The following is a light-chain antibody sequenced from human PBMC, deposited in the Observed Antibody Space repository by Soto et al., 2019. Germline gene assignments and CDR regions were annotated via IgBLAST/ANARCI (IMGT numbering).Light chain of an antibody. Sequence: QLVLTQPASVSGSPGQSITISCTGTSSDVGGYNYVSWYQQHPGKAPKLMIYDVSNRPSGVSNRFSGSKSGNTASLTISGLQAEDEADYYCSSYTSGSTLGVFGTGTKVTVL. V-gene: IGLV2-14*01. CDR2: DVS. J-gene: IGLJ1*01. CDR1: SSDVGGYNY. CDR3: SSYTSGSTLGV.